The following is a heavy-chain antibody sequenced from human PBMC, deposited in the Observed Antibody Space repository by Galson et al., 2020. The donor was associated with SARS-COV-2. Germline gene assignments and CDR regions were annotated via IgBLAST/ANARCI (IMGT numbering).Heavy chain of an antibody. CDR3: ARGRAVTTFYDYYGMDV. D-gene: IGHD4-17*01. V-gene: IGHV4-34*01. CDR2: INHSGST. J-gene: IGHJ6*02. CDR1: GGSFSGYY. Sequence: SETLSLTCAVYGGSFSGYYWSWIRQPPGKGLEWIGEINHSGSTNYNPSLKSRVTISVDTSKNQFSLKLSSVTAADTAVYYCARGRAVTTFYDYYGMDVWGQGTTVTVSS.